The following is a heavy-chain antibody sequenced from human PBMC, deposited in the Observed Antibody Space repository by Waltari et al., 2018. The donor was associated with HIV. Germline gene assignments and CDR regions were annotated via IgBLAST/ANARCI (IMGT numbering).Heavy chain of an antibody. V-gene: IGHV3-9*01. CDR3: TRGGGRVDGLDV. J-gene: IGHJ6*02. CDR1: GFTFNDYT. Sequence: EVQLAESGGGLVQPGRSLRLSCAASGFTFNDYTMHWVRQLPGKGLGGVSGITWNSGTMGYAASVKGRFSISRDNAKNSLFLQMDSLRPEDTALYYCTRGGGRVDGLDVWGQGTTVIVSS. D-gene: IGHD5-12*01. CDR2: ITWNSGTM.